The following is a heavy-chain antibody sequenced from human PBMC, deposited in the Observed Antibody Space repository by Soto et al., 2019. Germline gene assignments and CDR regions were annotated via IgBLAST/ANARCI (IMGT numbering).Heavy chain of an antibody. D-gene: IGHD6-6*01. CDR2: TYNSGNT. CDR3: ARQGAAARPVSFFDS. CDR1: GDSLSSSLYF. J-gene: IGHJ4*02. Sequence: QLQLQESGPGLVKPSETLSLTCTVSGDSLSSSLYFWGWIRQPPGKGLEWIGNTYNSGNTYYNPSLKSRVTISVDTSKNQFSRKRTSVTAADTAVYYCARQGAAARPVSFFDSWGQGSLVTVSS. V-gene: IGHV4-39*01.